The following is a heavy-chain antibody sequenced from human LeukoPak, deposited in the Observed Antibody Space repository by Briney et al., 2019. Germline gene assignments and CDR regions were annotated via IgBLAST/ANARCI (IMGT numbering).Heavy chain of an antibody. CDR2: IYYSGST. CDR3: ARGGYNWNDFYYYYYMDV. J-gene: IGHJ6*03. Sequence: PSETLSLTCTVSGGSISSYYWSWIRQPPGKGLEWIGYIYYSGSTNYNPSLKSRVTISVDTSKNQFSLKLSSVTAADTAVYYCARGGYNWNDFYYYYYMDVWGKGTTVTVSS. CDR1: GGSISSYY. D-gene: IGHD1-1*01. V-gene: IGHV4-59*08.